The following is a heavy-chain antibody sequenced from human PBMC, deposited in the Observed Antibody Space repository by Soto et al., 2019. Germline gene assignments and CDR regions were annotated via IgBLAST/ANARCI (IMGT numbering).Heavy chain of an antibody. CDR2: ISGSGGSK. Sequence: EVQLLESGGGLVQPGGSLRLSCAASGFTFNNYAMSWVRQAPGKGLEWVSAISGSGGSKHFPDFLKGRFSSSRDNSKNTLYLEMNSLRVEDTAVYYCVKDLPLWSGYSCSENHWGQGTLVTVSS. CDR1: GFTFNNYA. J-gene: IGHJ5*02. D-gene: IGHD3-3*01. V-gene: IGHV3-23*01. CDR3: VKDLPLWSGYSCSENH.